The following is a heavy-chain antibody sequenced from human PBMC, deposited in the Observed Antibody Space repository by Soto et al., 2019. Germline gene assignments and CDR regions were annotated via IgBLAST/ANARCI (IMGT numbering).Heavy chain of an antibody. D-gene: IGHD2-2*01. CDR1: GFTFGYYN. CDR2: VRSSGDDT. V-gene: IGHV3-48*01. Sequence: DVQLVESGGGLVQPGGSLRLSCAASGFTFGYYNMHWVRQAPGKGLEWVSFVRSSGDDTYYADSVKGRFTISRDNAKDXLXXXXXXXXXXXXXXXXCARDGESSSSSDFDFWGQGALVTVSS. J-gene: IGHJ4*02. CDR3: ARDGESSSSSDFDF.